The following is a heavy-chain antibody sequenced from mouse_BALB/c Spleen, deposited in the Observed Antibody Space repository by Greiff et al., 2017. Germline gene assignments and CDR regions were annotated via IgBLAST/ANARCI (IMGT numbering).Heavy chain of an antibody. V-gene: IGHV14-3*02. CDR1: GFNIKDTY. J-gene: IGHJ4*01. D-gene: IGHD2-4*01. CDR2: IDPANGNT. CDR3: ARSPLIYYDYLYAMDY. Sequence: EVKLQESGAELVKPGASVKLSCTASGFNIKDTYMHWVKQRPEQGLEWIGRIDPANGNTKYDPKFQGKATITADTSSNTAYLQLSSLTSEDTAVYYCARSPLIYYDYLYAMDYWGQGTSVTVSS.